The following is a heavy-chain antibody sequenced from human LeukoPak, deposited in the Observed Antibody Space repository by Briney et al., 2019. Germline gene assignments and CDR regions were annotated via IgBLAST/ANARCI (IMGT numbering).Heavy chain of an antibody. Sequence: PGGSXRLSCAASGFTFSGSAMHWVRQASGKGLEWVGRIRSKANSYATAYAASVKGRFTISRDDSKNTAYLQMNSLKTEDTAVYYCLYSSGWYSEYFQHWGQGTLVTVSS. V-gene: IGHV3-73*01. CDR1: GFTFSGSA. J-gene: IGHJ1*01. CDR3: LYSSGWYSEYFQH. D-gene: IGHD6-19*01. CDR2: IRSKANSYAT.